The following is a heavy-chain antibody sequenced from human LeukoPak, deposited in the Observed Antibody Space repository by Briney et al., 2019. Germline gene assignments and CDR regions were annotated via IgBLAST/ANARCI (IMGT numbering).Heavy chain of an antibody. Sequence: SETLSLTCTVSGGSISSYYWSWIRQPPGKGLEWIGYIYYSGSTNYNPSLKSRVTISVDTSKNQFSLKLSSVTAADTAMYYCARSPYSSIVDYWGQGTLVTVFS. V-gene: IGHV4-59*08. D-gene: IGHD6-13*01. CDR1: GGSISSYY. J-gene: IGHJ4*02. CDR2: IYYSGST. CDR3: ARSPYSSIVDY.